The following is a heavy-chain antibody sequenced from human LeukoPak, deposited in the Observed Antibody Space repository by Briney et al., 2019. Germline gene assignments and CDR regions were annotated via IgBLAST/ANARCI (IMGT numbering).Heavy chain of an antibody. CDR3: ARTAGVNNWFDP. D-gene: IGHD2-21*02. V-gene: IGHV1-2*02. CDR1: GYTFTGYY. CDR2: INPNSGGT. Sequence: ASVKVSCKASGYTFTGYYMHWVRQAPGQGLEWMGWINPNSGGTNYAQKFQGRVTMTRDTSTSTVYMELSSLRSEDTAVYYCARTAGVNNWFDPWGQGTLVTVSS. J-gene: IGHJ5*02.